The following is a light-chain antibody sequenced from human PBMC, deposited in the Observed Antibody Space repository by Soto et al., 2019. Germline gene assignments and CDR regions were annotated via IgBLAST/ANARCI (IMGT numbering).Light chain of an antibody. CDR3: LEHNTYPFS. Sequence: QMTQSPSSLSASVGDTVTISCRASQGIGDDLGWYQQKPGEAPRRLIYGASLLPSGVPSRFSGSGSGTEFTLTISGLQPEDCATCFCLEHNTYPFSVGGGTNVEIK. CDR2: GAS. J-gene: IGKJ4*01. CDR1: QGIGDD. V-gene: IGKV1-17*01.